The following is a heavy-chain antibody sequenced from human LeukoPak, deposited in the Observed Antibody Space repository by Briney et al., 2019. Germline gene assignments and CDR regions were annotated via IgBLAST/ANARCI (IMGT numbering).Heavy chain of an antibody. Sequence: GRSLRLSCAASGFTFSSYSLNWVRHAQGKGLEWVSSISSSSSYIYYEDSVKGRFTISRDDAKNSLYLQMNSLRAEDTAVYYWASGYYYDSSGSNATDSWGEGTMVTVYS. D-gene: IGHD3-22*01. CDR2: ISSSSSYI. CDR3: ASGYYYDSSGSNATDS. J-gene: IGHJ3*02. V-gene: IGHV3-21*01. CDR1: GFTFSSYS.